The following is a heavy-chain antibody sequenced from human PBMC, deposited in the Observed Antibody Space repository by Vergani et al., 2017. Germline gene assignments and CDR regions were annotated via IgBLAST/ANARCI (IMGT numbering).Heavy chain of an antibody. CDR2: ISHRGTTI. J-gene: IGHJ4*02. V-gene: IGHV3-11*04. CDR1: GFDFTDHY. CDR3: ARDYGSSGFQY. D-gene: IGHD3-22*01. Sequence: QVQLVESGGGLVKPGTSLRLSCVTSGFDFTDHYMAWIRQAPGKGPEWIAYISHRGTTISYAESVKGRFTISRDNSKKLLYLQMNSLRDDDTALYFCARDYGSSGFQYWGQGTRVTVSS.